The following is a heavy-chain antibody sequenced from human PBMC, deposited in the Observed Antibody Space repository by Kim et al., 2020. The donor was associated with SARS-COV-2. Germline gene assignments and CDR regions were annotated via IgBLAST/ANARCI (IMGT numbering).Heavy chain of an antibody. CDR1: GFTSGDYT. V-gene: IGHV3-49*04. CDR2: IRNKDYGETT. Sequence: GGSLRLSCTTSGFTSGDYTINWVRQAPGKGLEWLGFIRNKDYGETTQYAASVKGRFTISRDDSKNIADLQMNSLKTEDTAVYFCTRGGAYLGHCGQGTQVTVAS. CDR3: TRGGAYLGH. D-gene: IGHD2-15*01. J-gene: IGHJ4*02.